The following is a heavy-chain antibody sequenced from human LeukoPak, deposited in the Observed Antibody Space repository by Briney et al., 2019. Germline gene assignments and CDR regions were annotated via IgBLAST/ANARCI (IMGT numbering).Heavy chain of an antibody. J-gene: IGHJ4*02. CDR1: GGSISNDKW. Sequence: SETLSLTCAVSGGSISNDKWWSWVRQSPVKGLEWIGAMYHSGSTNYNPSLKSRVTISVDKSNNQFSLKLISVTAADTAMYYCATGTSWYYYYWGQGTLVTVSS. CDR2: MYHSGST. D-gene: IGHD6-13*01. V-gene: IGHV4-4*02. CDR3: ATGTSWYYYY.